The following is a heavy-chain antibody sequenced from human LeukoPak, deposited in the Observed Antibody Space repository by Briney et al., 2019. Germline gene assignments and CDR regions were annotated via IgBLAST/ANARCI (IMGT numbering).Heavy chain of an antibody. CDR3: AREPRSRWLDY. CDR2: IKQDGSEK. V-gene: IGHV3-7*01. J-gene: IGHJ4*02. CDR1: GFTFSSHS. Sequence: PGGSLRLSCAASGFTFSSHSMTWVRQAPGKGLEWVANIKQDGSEKYYVDSVKGRFTISRDNAKNSLYLQMNSLRAEDTAVYYCAREPRSRWLDYWGQGTLVTVSS. D-gene: IGHD5-24*01.